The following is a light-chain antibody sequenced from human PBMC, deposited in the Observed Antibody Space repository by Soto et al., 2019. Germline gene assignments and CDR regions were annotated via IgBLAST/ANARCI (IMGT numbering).Light chain of an antibody. CDR3: VLYMGSGVWV. Sequence: QTVVTQEPSFSVSPGRTVTLTCGLSSGSVSTSYYPSWYHQTPGQAPRTLIYNTNTRSSGVPDRFSGSILGNKAALTITGAQADDESDYYCVLYMGSGVWVFGGGTKVTVL. CDR2: NTN. V-gene: IGLV8-61*01. CDR1: SGSVSTSYY. J-gene: IGLJ3*02.